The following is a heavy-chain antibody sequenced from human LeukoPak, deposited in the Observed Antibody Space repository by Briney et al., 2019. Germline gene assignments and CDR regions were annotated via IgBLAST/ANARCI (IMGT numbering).Heavy chain of an antibody. Sequence: GGSLRLSCAASGFTFTSFAMHWVRQAPGRGLEWGAAISYHGSNVFYADSVKGRFTISRDNSKNTLFLQMTSLRAEDTAVYYCARALTTLTYEGYWGQGTLVTVSS. CDR2: ISYHGSNV. V-gene: IGHV3-30*04. CDR1: GFTFTSFA. D-gene: IGHD1-1*01. J-gene: IGHJ4*02. CDR3: ARALTTLTYEGY.